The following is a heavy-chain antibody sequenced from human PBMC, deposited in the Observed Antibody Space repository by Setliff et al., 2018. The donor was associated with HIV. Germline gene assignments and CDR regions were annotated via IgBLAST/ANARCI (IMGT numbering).Heavy chain of an antibody. V-gene: IGHV1-18*01. CDR2: ISAYNGNT. CDR3: ARGAIVPAAMVSRYNYYGMDV. D-gene: IGHD2-2*01. Sequence: GSVKVSCKASGYTFTRYGISWVRQAPGQGLEWMGWISAYNGNTNYAKKLQGRVTMTTDTSTSTAYMELRSLRSDDTAVYYCARGAIVPAAMVSRYNYYGMDVWGQGTTVTVSS. CDR1: GYTFTRYG. J-gene: IGHJ6*02.